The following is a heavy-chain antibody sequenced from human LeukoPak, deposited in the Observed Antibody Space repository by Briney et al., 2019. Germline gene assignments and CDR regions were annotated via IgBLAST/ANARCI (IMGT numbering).Heavy chain of an antibody. CDR1: GGSFSRYY. Sequence: SETLSLTCAVYGGSFSRYYWSWIRQPPGKGLEWIGEINHSGSTNYNPSLKSRVTISVDTSKNQFSLKLSSVTAADTAVYYCARANGDYGYWRQGTLVTVSS. J-gene: IGHJ4*02. D-gene: IGHD4-17*01. CDR3: ARANGDYGY. V-gene: IGHV4-34*01. CDR2: INHSGST.